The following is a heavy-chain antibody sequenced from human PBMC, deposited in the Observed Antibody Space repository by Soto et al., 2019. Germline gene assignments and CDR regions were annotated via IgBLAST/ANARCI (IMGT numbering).Heavy chain of an antibody. CDR2: IIHIFGTA. D-gene: IGHD2-2*02. J-gene: IGHJ6*02. Sequence: QVQLVQSGAEVKKPGSSVKVSCKASGGTFSSYAISWVRQAPGQGLEWMGGIIHIFGTANYAQKFQGRVTITADKSTSTAYMELSSLRSEDTAVYYCARAKDIVVVPAAIRYYYYGMDVWGQGTTVTVSS. V-gene: IGHV1-69*06. CDR1: GGTFSSYA. CDR3: ARAKDIVVVPAAIRYYYYGMDV.